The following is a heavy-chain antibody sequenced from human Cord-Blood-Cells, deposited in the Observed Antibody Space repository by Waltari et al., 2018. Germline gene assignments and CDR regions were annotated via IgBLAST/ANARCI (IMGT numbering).Heavy chain of an antibody. V-gene: IGHV3-30*18. D-gene: IGHD3-9*01. CDR2: ISYDGSNK. J-gene: IGHJ6*02. Sequence: GFTFSSYGMHWVRQAPGTGLGRVADISYDGSNKYYADSVKGRFTISRDNSKNTLYLQMNSLRAEDTAVYYCAKPLHYDILTGYYIHYYYYYGMDVWGQGTTVTVSS. CDR1: GFTFSSYG. CDR3: AKPLHYDILTGYYIHYYYYYGMDV.